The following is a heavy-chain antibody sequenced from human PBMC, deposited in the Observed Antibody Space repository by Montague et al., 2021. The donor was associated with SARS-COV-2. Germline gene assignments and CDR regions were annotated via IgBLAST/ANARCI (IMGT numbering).Heavy chain of an antibody. D-gene: IGHD1-26*01. V-gene: IGHV4-59*01. CDR2: IYYTGST. J-gene: IGHJ4*02. Sequence: SETLSLTCTVSGGSISPYYWSWIRQPPGKGLEWIGNIYYTGSTNYNSSLKSRLTISVDTSENQFSLKVTSVTPADTAVYYCARVGWELRVGDYYVDYWGQGTLVTVSS. CDR1: GGSISPYY. CDR3: ARVGWELRVGDYYVDY.